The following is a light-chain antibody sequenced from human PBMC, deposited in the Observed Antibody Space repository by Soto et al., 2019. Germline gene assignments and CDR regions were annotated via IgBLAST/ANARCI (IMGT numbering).Light chain of an antibody. V-gene: IGKV2-28*01. CDR2: LGS. Sequence: DIVMTQSPDSLAVTXGEPASISCRSSQSLLHRNGYNYLDWYLQKPGQSPQLLISLGSNRASGVPDRFSGSGSGTDFTLKISRVEAEDVGVYYCMQGIQSDALTFGGGTKVDIK. CDR3: MQGIQSDALT. J-gene: IGKJ4*01. CDR1: QSLLHRNGYNY.